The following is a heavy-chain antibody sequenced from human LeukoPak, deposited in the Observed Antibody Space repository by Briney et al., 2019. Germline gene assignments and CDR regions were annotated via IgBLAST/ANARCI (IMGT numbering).Heavy chain of an antibody. CDR1: GGSISSYY. V-gene: IGHV4-59*01. J-gene: IGHJ4*02. Sequence: SETLSPTCTVSGGSISSYYWSWIRQPPGKGLEWIGYIYYSGSTNYNPSLKSRVTISVDTSKNQFSLKLSSVTAADTAVYYCARTGDYYDSSGYRFDYWGQGTLVTVSS. CDR2: IYYSGST. CDR3: ARTGDYYDSSGYRFDY. D-gene: IGHD3-22*01.